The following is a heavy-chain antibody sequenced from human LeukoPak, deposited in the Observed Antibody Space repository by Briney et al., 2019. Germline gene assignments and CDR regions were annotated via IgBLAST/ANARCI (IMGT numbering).Heavy chain of an antibody. CDR1: GYTFTSYG. D-gene: IGHD3-10*01. Sequence: ASVKVSCKASGYTFTSYGISWVRQAPGQGLEWMGWISAYSGNTNYAQKLQGRVTMTTDTSTSTAYMELRSLRSDDTAVYYCARVYDSGSPPVYWGQGTLVTVSS. J-gene: IGHJ4*02. CDR3: ARVYDSGSPPVY. CDR2: ISAYSGNT. V-gene: IGHV1-18*01.